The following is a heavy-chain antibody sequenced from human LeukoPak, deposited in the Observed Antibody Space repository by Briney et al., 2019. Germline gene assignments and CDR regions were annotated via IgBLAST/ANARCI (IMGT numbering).Heavy chain of an antibody. V-gene: IGHV3-53*01. Sequence: GGSLRLSCAASGFTVSNSYMNWVRQASGKGLEWVSVMHSDGRTSYADSVKGRFTISRDKSKNMLYLQMDNLRAEDTAVYYCARDPDDRSGLDAFATWGQGTKVTVS. CDR1: GFTVSNSY. CDR2: MHSDGRT. CDR3: ARDPDDRSGLDAFAT. J-gene: IGHJ3*02. D-gene: IGHD5-12*01.